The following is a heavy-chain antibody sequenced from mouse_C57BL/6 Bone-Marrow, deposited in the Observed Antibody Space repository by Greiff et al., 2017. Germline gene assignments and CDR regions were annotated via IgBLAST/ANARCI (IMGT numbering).Heavy chain of an antibody. CDR3: VRGLYSNDDLAMDY. CDR2: IYPSDSET. V-gene: IGHV1-61*01. D-gene: IGHD2-12*01. Sequence: QVQLQQPGAELVRPGSSVKLSCKASGYTFTSYWMDWVKQRPGQGLEWIGNIYPSDSETHYNQKFKDKATLTVDKSSSTAYMQLSSLTSEDSAVYYCVRGLYSNDDLAMDYWGQGTSVTVSS. CDR1: GYTFTSYW. J-gene: IGHJ4*01.